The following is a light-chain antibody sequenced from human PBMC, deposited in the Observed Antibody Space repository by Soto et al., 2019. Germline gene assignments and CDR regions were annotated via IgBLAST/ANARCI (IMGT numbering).Light chain of an antibody. CDR1: NIGSKS. V-gene: IGLV3-21*02. CDR3: QVWDSYSDHYV. Sequence: SYELTQPPSVSVAPGRTATITCGGSNIGSKSVHWYHQKPGQAPVLVVYDDDDRPSGIPERISGSNSGNTATLTISRVEAGDEADYYCQVWDSYSDHYVFGTGTKVTVL. J-gene: IGLJ1*01. CDR2: DDD.